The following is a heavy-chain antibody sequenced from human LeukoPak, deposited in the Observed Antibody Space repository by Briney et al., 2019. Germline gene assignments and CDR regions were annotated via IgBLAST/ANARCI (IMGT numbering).Heavy chain of an antibody. CDR1: GGSISSSNW. CDR3: ARRRRNDYGEPEDFDY. CDR2: IYHSWST. J-gene: IGHJ4*02. V-gene: IGHV4-4*02. Sequence: PSETLSLTCAVSGGSISSSNWWSWVRQPPGKGLEWIGEIYHSWSTNYNPSLKSRVTISVDKSKNQFSLKLSSVTAADTAVYYCARRRRNDYGEPEDFDYWGQGTLVTVSS. D-gene: IGHD4-17*01.